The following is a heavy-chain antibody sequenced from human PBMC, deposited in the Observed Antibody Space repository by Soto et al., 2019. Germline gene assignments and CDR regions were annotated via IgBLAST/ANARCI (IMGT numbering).Heavy chain of an antibody. CDR2: MNPNRTNT. Sequence: QVQLMQSGAEVKKPGASVKVSCKASGYTFTTYDINWVRQAPGQGLEGMGWMNPNRTNTGYAEKFQGRVTMTMDTSISTAYMELSSLRYDDTAVYYCVRGGFLSHDHVIIAPATLGFDPWGQGTLVTVSS. CDR1: GYTFTTYD. J-gene: IGHJ5*02. D-gene: IGHD2-2*01. V-gene: IGHV1-8*01. CDR3: VRGGFLSHDHVIIAPATLGFDP.